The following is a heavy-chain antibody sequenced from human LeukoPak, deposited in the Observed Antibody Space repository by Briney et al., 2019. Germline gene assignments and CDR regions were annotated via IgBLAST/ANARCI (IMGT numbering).Heavy chain of an antibody. CDR3: AKDYLSCSSTSCYVPGWFDP. D-gene: IGHD2-2*01. Sequence: GGSLRLSCAASGFTFSSYGMHWVRQAPGKGLEWAAVISYDGSNKYYADSVKGRFTISRDNSKNTLYLQMNSLRAEDTAVYYCAKDYLSCSSTSCYVPGWFDPWGQGTLVTVSS. V-gene: IGHV3-30*18. CDR2: ISYDGSNK. J-gene: IGHJ5*02. CDR1: GFTFSSYG.